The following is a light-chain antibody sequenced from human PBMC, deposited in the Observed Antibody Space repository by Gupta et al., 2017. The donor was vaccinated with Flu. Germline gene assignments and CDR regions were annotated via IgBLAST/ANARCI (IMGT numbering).Light chain of an antibody. CDR1: NIGSRT. J-gene: IGLJ7*01. Sequence: APGQTARITCGVDNIGSRTVHWYQQRPGQAPILVVYDDTDRPSGIPERFSGYISGNTATLTITRVEDGDEADYYCQLWGGDHAVFGGGTQLTVL. CDR3: QLWGGDHAV. CDR2: DDT. V-gene: IGLV3-21*02.